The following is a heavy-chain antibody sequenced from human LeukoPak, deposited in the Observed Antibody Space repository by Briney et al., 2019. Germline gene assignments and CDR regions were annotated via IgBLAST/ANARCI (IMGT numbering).Heavy chain of an antibody. Sequence: GESLKISCKASGYRFTNYWIGWVRQMPGKGLEWMGIIYPGDSETRYSPSFQGQVTISADKSISSVYLQWSSLKASDTATYYCARRSTIFYGMDVWGQGTTVTVSS. CDR1: GYRFTNYW. J-gene: IGHJ6*02. V-gene: IGHV5-51*01. CDR3: ARRSTIFYGMDV. CDR2: IYPGDSET. D-gene: IGHD3-3*01.